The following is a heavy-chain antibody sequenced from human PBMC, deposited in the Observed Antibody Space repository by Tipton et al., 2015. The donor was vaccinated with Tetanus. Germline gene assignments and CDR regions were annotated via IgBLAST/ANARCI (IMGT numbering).Heavy chain of an antibody. J-gene: IGHJ4*02. V-gene: IGHV4-4*07. CDR2: ISNGNP. D-gene: IGHD5-24*01. CDR3: ARRITDGYNLRFDY. CDR1: RGPISSYY. Sequence: LRLSCSVSRGPISSYYWRWIRQPAGKGLEWIGHISNGNPDYTPSLKNRVTLSVDTSKNEFSLKLRSVTAADTGMYYCARRITDGYNLRFDYWGQGTLVVVSP.